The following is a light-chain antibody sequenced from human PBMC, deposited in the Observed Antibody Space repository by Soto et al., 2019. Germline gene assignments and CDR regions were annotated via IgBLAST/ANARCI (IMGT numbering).Light chain of an antibody. Sequence: DIQMTQYPSTLSASVGDRVTITCRASQSISRWLAWSQQKPGKAPKLLIYDASTLEVGVPSRFSGSASGTEFTLTISSLQPDDFATYYCQHYNSYSEAFGQGTKVDIK. CDR1: QSISRW. V-gene: IGKV1-5*01. CDR3: QHYNSYSEA. J-gene: IGKJ1*01. CDR2: DAS.